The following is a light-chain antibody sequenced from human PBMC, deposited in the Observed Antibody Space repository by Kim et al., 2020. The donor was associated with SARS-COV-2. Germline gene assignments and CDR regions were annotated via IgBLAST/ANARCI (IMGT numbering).Light chain of an antibody. CDR2: AAS. V-gene: IGKV1-27*01. CDR1: QDITNS. CDR3: QKYNSAPWT. Sequence: ASVGDRVTITCRASQDITNSLAWYQQKPGKVPKRLIYAASTLQSGVPSRFSGSGSGTQFTLTIGSLQTEDVATYYCQKYNSAPWTFGPGTKMDIK. J-gene: IGKJ1*01.